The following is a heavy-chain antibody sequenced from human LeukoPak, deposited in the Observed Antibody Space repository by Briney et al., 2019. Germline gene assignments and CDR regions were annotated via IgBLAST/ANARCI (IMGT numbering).Heavy chain of an antibody. V-gene: IGHV1-69*05. CDR1: GGTFSGYA. Sequence: SVKVSCKASGGTFSGYAISWVRQAPGQGLEWMGRIIPIFGTANYAQKFQGRVTITTDESTSTAHMELSSLRSEDTAVYYCAKNKLWFGELSPYYSDYWGQGTLVTVSS. D-gene: IGHD3-10*01. CDR2: IIPIFGTA. J-gene: IGHJ4*02. CDR3: AKNKLWFGELSPYYSDY.